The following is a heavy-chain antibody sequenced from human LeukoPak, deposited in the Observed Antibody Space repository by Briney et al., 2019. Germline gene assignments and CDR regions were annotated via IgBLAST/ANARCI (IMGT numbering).Heavy chain of an antibody. CDR1: GGSISSGGYY. CDR3: ARDVIPDYGDRNWFDP. CDR2: IYTTGNT. Sequence: RPSQTLSLTCTVSGGSISSGGYYWSWIRQPAGKGLEWIGRIYTTGNTNYNPSLKSRVTMSLDTSKNQFSLKLSSVTAADTAVYYCARDVIPDYGDRNWFDPWGQGTLVTVSS. D-gene: IGHD4-17*01. J-gene: IGHJ5*02. V-gene: IGHV4-61*02.